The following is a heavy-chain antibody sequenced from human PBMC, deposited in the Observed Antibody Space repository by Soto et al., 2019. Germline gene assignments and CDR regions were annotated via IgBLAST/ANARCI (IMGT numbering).Heavy chain of an antibody. J-gene: IGHJ4*02. CDR1: GGSFSGYY. V-gene: IGHV4-34*01. D-gene: IGHD4-17*01. Sequence: SETLSLTCAVYGGSFSGYYWSWIRQPPGKGLEWIGEINHSGSTNYNPSLKSRVTISVDTSKNQFSLKLSSVTAADTAVYYCARGRGYDYGDYRFDYWGQGTLVTVYS. CDR3: ARGRGYDYGDYRFDY. CDR2: INHSGST.